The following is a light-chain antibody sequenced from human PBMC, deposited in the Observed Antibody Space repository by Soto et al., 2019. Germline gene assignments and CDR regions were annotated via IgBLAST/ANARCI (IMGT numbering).Light chain of an antibody. J-gene: IGKJ1*01. V-gene: IGKV1-39*01. CDR3: QQSYSTPWG. CDR1: QSISSY. Sequence: DIQMTQSPSSLSASVGDRVTITCRASQSISSYLNWYQQKPGKAPKLLIYAASSLQSGVPSRFSGSGSGTDFTLTISSLQPEDFATYYCQQSYSTPWGFGQGPKVEIK. CDR2: AAS.